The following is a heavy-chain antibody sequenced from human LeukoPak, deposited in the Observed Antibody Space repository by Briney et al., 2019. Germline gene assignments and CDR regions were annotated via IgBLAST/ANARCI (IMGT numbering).Heavy chain of an antibody. V-gene: IGHV1-46*01. J-gene: IGHJ4*02. CDR1: GYTFTSYY. Sequence: ASVKVSCKASGYTFTSYYMHWVRQAPGQGLEWMGIINPSGGSTSYAQKFQGRVTMTRDMSTSTVYMELSSLRSEDTAVYYCARETRGQGVDYWGQGTLVTVSS. CDR3: ARETRGQGVDY. D-gene: IGHD3-10*01. CDR2: INPSGGST.